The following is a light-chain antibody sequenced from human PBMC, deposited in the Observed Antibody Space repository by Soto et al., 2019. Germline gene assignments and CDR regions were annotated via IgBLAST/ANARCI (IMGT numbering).Light chain of an antibody. J-gene: IGKJ1*01. CDR3: LQHNSNFWT. CDR1: QGIRKD. Sequence: DIQMTQSPSSLSASVGDRVTITCRASQGIRKDLGWYQQKPGKAPKRLIYAASSLQSWVPSRFSGSGFGTEFALTISSLQPEDFATYYCLQHNSNFWTFGQGTKVEIK. V-gene: IGKV1-17*01. CDR2: AAS.